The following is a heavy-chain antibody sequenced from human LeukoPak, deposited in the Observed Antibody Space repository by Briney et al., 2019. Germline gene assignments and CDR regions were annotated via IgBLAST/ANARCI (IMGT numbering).Heavy chain of an antibody. V-gene: IGHV3-33*03. CDR1: GFTFSSYG. J-gene: IGHJ4*02. CDR2: IWYDGSNK. CDR3: AKDRVEQQWLSPGYYFDY. Sequence: GGSLRLSCAASGFTFSSYGMHWVRQAPGKGLEWVAVIWYDGSNKYYADSVKGRFTISRDKSKNTLYLQMNSLRAEDTAVYYCAKDRVEQQWLSPGYYFDYWGQGTLVTVSS. D-gene: IGHD6-19*01.